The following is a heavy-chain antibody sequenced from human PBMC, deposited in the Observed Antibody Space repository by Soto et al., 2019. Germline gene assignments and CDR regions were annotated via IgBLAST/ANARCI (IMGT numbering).Heavy chain of an antibody. D-gene: IGHD1-26*01. CDR3: AHRRVVGATYYFYY. CDR1: GFSLSTSGVG. CDR2: IYWDDGK. V-gene: IGHV2-5*02. Sequence: QITLKESGTTLVKPTQTLTLTCTFSGFSLSTSGVGVGWIREPPGKALEWLALIYWDDGKRYSPSLKSSLTITNDTTKNQVVLTMTNMDPVDTSTYYCAHRRVVGATYYFYYWGQGTLVTVSS. J-gene: IGHJ4*02.